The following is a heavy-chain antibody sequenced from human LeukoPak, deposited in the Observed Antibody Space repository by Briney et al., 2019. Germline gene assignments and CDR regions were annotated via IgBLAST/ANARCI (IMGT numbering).Heavy chain of an antibody. CDR3: AKSLPAPYYYDSSGYYSGGKADFDY. Sequence: GGSLRLSCAASGFTFSSYAMSWVRQAPGKGLEWVSAISGSGGSTYYADSVKGRFTISRDNSKNTLYLQMNSLRAEDTAVYYCAKSLPAPYYYDSSGYYSGGKADFDYWGQGTLVTVSS. D-gene: IGHD3-22*01. V-gene: IGHV3-23*01. CDR1: GFTFSSYA. J-gene: IGHJ4*02. CDR2: ISGSGGST.